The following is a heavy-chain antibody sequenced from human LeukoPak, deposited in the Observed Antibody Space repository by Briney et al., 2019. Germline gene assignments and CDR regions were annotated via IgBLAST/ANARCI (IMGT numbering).Heavy chain of an antibody. J-gene: IGHJ4*02. V-gene: IGHV4-4*07. CDR2: IYISGST. Sequence: PSETLSLTCTVSGDSISSYYWSWIRQPAGKGLEWIGRIYISGSTNYNPSLKSRVTISVDESKNQFSLNLRSVTAADTAVYYCARGGVDSSGYYYLFDYWGQGSLVTVSS. CDR1: GDSISSYY. D-gene: IGHD3-22*01. CDR3: ARGGVDSSGYYYLFDY.